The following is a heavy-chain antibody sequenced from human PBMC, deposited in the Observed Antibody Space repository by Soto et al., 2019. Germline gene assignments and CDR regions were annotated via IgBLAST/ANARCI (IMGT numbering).Heavy chain of an antibody. J-gene: IGHJ4*02. CDR1: GFTFSSYA. V-gene: IGHV3-23*01. CDR2: ISGSGGST. D-gene: IGHD3-3*01. CDR3: AKDLGDFWSGYYTDY. Sequence: EVQLLESGGGLVQPGGSLRLSCAASGFTFSSYAMSWVRQAPGKGLEWVSAISGSGGSTYYADSVKGRFTISRDNSKNTLYLQMNCLRAEDTAVYYCAKDLGDFWSGYYTDYWGQGTLVTVSS.